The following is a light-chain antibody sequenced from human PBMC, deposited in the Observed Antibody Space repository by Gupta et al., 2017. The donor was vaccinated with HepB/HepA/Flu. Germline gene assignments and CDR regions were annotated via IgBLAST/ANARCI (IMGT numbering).Light chain of an antibody. CDR1: QSVSSY. J-gene: IGKJ3*01. V-gene: IGKV3-11*01. CDR3: QQRSNWPRT. Sequence: EIVLTQSPATLSLSPGERATLSCRASQSVSSYLAWYQQKPGQAPRLLIYDASNRATGIPARFSGSGSGIDFTLTISSLEPEDFAVYYCQQRSNWPRTFGPGTKVDIK. CDR2: DAS.